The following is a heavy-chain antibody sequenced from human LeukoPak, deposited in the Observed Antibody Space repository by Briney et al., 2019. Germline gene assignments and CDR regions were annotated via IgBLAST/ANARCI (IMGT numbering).Heavy chain of an antibody. J-gene: IGHJ4*02. D-gene: IGHD3-22*01. Sequence: GGSLRLSCAASGFTFSSYAMHWVRQAPGKGLEWVAVISYDGSNKYYADSVKGRFTISRDNSKNTLYLQMNSLRAEDTAVYYCARDSDEYYDDSSGYFDFSSWGQGTLVTVSS. CDR1: GFTFSSYA. CDR2: ISYDGSNK. CDR3: ARDSDEYYDDSSGYFDFSS. V-gene: IGHV3-30-3*01.